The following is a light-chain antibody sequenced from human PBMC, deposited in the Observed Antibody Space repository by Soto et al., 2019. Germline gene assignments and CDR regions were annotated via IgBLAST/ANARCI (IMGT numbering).Light chain of an antibody. CDR3: QQYSSYST. J-gene: IGKJ2*01. CDR1: QSISSW. Sequence: DIQMTQSPSTLSASVGDRVTITCRASQSISSWLAWYQQKPGKAPKLLIYKASTLESGVTSRFSGSGSGTEFTLTISSLQPDDLATYYWQQYSSYSTFGQGTKLEIK. V-gene: IGKV1-5*03. CDR2: KAS.